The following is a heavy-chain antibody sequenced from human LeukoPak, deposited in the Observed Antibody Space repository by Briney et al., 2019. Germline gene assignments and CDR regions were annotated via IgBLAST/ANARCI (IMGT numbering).Heavy chain of an antibody. CDR1: GFTFRTYG. D-gene: IGHD2-2*01. CDR3: ARDGGYCSSTSCYLEAFLES. CDR2: IWNDGSNA. V-gene: IGHV3-33*01. Sequence: GRSLRLSCAASGFTFRTYGMHWVRQAPGKGLEWVAVIWNDGSNAYYADSVKGRFTISRDNSKNMVYLQMNSLRGEDAAVYYCARDGGYCSSTSCYLEAFLESRGQGTVVTVSS. J-gene: IGHJ4*02.